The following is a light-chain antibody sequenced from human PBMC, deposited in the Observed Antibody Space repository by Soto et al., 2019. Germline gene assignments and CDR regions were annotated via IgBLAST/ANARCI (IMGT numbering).Light chain of an antibody. CDR1: QSVSINF. Sequence: EIVLTQSPGTLSLSPGERATLSCRASQSVSINFLAWYQQKPGQAPRLLIYAASSRATGIPDRFSGSGSGTDFTLTISRLEPEDFALYYFQQYGTSPLTFGGGTKVDIK. V-gene: IGKV3-20*01. CDR2: AAS. CDR3: QQYGTSPLT. J-gene: IGKJ4*01.